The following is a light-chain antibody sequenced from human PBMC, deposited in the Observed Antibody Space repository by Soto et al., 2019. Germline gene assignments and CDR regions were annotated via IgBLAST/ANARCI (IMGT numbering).Light chain of an antibody. Sequence: SYELTQPPSVSVAPGQTARITCGGNNIGSKSVHRYRQKPGQAPVLVVSDDTDRPSGIPERFSGSKSANTANLTISGVEGGDEADYYCHLWDIRSDQVVFGGGTK. CDR1: NIGSKS. J-gene: IGLJ2*01. CDR2: DDT. CDR3: HLWDIRSDQVV. V-gene: IGLV3-21*02.